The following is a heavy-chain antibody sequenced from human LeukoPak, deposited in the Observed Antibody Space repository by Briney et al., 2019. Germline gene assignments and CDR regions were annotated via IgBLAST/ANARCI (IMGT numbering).Heavy chain of an antibody. CDR2: ISTSSSYI. Sequence: GGSLRLSCAASGFTFSTYSMNWVRQAPGKGLEWVSSISTSSSYIYYADSVKGRFTISRDNAKNSLYLQMNSLRAEDTAVYYCARDGSAIAAAGTVDYWGQGTLATVSS. J-gene: IGHJ4*02. CDR1: GFTFSTYS. D-gene: IGHD6-13*01. V-gene: IGHV3-21*01. CDR3: ARDGSAIAAAGTVDY.